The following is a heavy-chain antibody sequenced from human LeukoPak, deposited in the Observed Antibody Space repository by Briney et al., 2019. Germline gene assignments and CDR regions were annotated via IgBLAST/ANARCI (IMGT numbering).Heavy chain of an antibody. Sequence: ASETLSLTCTVSGASISSGTYYWTWIRQPAGKGLEWIGHIYTSGTTNYNPSLKSRVTISLDTSKNQFSLKLSSVTAADTAVYYCVTTTIRLGYWGQGTLVTVSS. CDR3: VTTTIRLGY. CDR1: GASISSGTYY. D-gene: IGHD1-26*01. J-gene: IGHJ4*02. CDR2: IYTSGTT. V-gene: IGHV4-61*09.